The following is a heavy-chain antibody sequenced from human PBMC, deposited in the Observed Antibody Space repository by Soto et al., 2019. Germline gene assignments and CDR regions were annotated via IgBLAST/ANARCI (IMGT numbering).Heavy chain of an antibody. CDR2: INSDGSSA. J-gene: IGHJ4*02. V-gene: IGHV3-74*01. Sequence: GGSLRLSCAASGFTFSDYWMHWVRQAPGKGLVWVSRINSDGSSASYADSVKGRFTISRDNAKNTLYLQMNSLRAEDTAVYYCARDTLELLYYFDYWGQGTLVTVSS. CDR1: GFTFSDYW. D-gene: IGHD1-7*01. CDR3: ARDTLELLYYFDY.